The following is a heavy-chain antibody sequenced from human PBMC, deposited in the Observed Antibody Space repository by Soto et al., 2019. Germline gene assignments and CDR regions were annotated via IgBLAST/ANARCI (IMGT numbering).Heavy chain of an antibody. D-gene: IGHD3-9*01. CDR3: ARGPDVLTGYYGPNEY. CDR1: GFTFTGNY. V-gene: IGHV3-72*01. Sequence: EVQLVESGGGLVQPGGSLRLSCVASGFTFTGNYMDWVRQAPGKGLEWVGRIRRIANSCTTLITASVKGRFTLSRDDSKNSIYLQMNSLKIEATAVYYCARGPDVLTGYYGPNEYWGQGTLVTVSS. J-gene: IGHJ4*02. CDR2: IRRIANSCTT.